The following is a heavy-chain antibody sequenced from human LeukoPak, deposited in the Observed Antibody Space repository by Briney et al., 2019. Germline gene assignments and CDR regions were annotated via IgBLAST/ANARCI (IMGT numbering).Heavy chain of an antibody. Sequence: PRASVKVSCKASGYTFTSYGISWVRQAPGQGLEWMGWISAYNGNTNYAQKLQGRVTMTTDTSTSTAYMELRSLRSDDTAVYYCARGTEMVTAIADMDVWGKGTTVTVSS. D-gene: IGHD2-21*02. CDR1: GYTFTSYG. CDR3: ARGTEMVTAIADMDV. V-gene: IGHV1-18*01. J-gene: IGHJ6*03. CDR2: ISAYNGNT.